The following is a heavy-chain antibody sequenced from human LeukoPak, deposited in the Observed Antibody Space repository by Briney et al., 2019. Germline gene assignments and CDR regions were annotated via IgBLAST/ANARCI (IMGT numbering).Heavy chain of an antibody. CDR3: ASGGTTVTSDAFDI. J-gene: IGHJ3*02. V-gene: IGHV4-59*12. CDR2: IYYSGST. CDR1: GGSISSYY. Sequence: SETLSLTCTVCGGSISSYYWSWIRQPPGKGLEWIGYIYYSGSTNYNPSLKSRVTISVDTSKNQFSLKLSSVTAADTAVYYCASGGTTVTSDAFDIWGQGTMVTVSS. D-gene: IGHD4-17*01.